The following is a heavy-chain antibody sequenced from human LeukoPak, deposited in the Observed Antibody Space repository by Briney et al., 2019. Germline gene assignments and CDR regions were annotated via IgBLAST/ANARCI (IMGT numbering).Heavy chain of an antibody. J-gene: IGHJ6*02. V-gene: IGHV4-39*01. CDR3: ASGNVAAIHYYYGMDV. CDR1: GGSISSSSYY. D-gene: IGHD2-15*01. CDR2: IYYSGST. Sequence: SETLSLTCTVSGGSISSSSYYWGWTRQPPGRWLEWIGSIYYSGSTYYNPSLKSRVTISVDTSKNQFSLKLSSVTAAETAVYYCASGNVAAIHYYYGMDVWGQGTTVTVSS.